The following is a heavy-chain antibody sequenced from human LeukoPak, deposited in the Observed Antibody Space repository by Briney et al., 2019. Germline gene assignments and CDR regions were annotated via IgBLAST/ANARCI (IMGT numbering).Heavy chain of an antibody. CDR3: ARLTGYSSESWFDP. V-gene: IGHV4-59*01. CDR2: IYYSGST. Sequence: SETLSLTCTVSGGSISSYYWSWIRQPPGKGLEWIGYIYYSGSTNYKSSLKSRVTISVETSKNQFSLKLSSVTAADTAVYYCARLTGYSSESWFDPWGQGTLVTVSS. CDR1: GGSISSYY. J-gene: IGHJ5*02. D-gene: IGHD3-9*01.